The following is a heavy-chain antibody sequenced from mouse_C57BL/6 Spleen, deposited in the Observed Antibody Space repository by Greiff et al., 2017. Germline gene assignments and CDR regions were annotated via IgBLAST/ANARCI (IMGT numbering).Heavy chain of an antibody. Sequence: VKLQESGAELAKPGASVKLSCKASGYTFTSYWMHWVKQRPGKGLEWIGYINPSSGYTKSNQKFKDKATLTADKSSSTAYMQLSSLTYEDSAVYYCARDGNSYYYAMDYWGQGTSVTVSS. CDR1: GYTFTSYW. D-gene: IGHD1-1*01. CDR2: INPSSGYT. CDR3: ARDGNSYYYAMDY. V-gene: IGHV1-7*01. J-gene: IGHJ4*01.